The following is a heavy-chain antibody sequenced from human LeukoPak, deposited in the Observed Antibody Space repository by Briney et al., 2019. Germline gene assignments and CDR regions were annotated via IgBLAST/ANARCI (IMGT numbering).Heavy chain of an antibody. CDR2: ISYDGSNK. V-gene: IGHV3-30*01. CDR1: GFTFSSYW. CDR3: ARVSSSWYRSYYFDY. Sequence: GGSLRLSCAASGFTFSSYWMSWVRQAPGKGLEWVAVISYDGSNKYYADSVKGRFTISRDNSKNTLYLQMNSLRAEDTAVYYCARVSSSWYRSYYFDYWGQGTLVTVSS. J-gene: IGHJ4*02. D-gene: IGHD6-13*01.